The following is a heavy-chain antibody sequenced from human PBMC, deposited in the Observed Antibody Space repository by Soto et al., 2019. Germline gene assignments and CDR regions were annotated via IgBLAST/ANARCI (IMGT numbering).Heavy chain of an antibody. CDR3: VRGKCSAGTGLYAHDY. D-gene: IGHD6-13*01. Sequence: QVQLVESGGGVVQPGTSLRLSCAASGFTFSTYSMHWVRQAPGKGLEWVAAISYDRRNEYFADSVKGRLSISRDNSKNTLYLQMSCLRAEDTAMYYCVRGKCSAGTGLYAHDYWGQGTLVTVSS. V-gene: IGHV3-30*04. CDR1: GFTFSTYS. CDR2: ISYDRRNE. J-gene: IGHJ4*02.